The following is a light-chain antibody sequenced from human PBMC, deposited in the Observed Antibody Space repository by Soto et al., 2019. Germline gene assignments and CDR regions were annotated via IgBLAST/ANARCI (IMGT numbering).Light chain of an antibody. CDR2: GAS. J-gene: IGKJ2*01. Sequence: EIVMTQSPATLSVSPGERVTLSCRASQSVSSNLAWYQQKPGQAPRLLIYGASTRATGIPARFSGSGSGTEFNLTISSLQSEDFAVYYCQQYNNWPPYPFGQGTKLEIK. V-gene: IGKV3-15*01. CDR1: QSVSSN. CDR3: QQYNNWPPYP.